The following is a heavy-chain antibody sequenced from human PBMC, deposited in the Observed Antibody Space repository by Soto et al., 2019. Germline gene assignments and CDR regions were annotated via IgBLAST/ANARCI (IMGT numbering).Heavy chain of an antibody. CDR3: AKEGYYYDSSGYLSY. CDR1: GFTFSDYY. V-gene: IGHV3-11*06. J-gene: IGHJ4*02. D-gene: IGHD3-22*01. CDR2: ITSSRSNK. Sequence: PGGSLRLSCAASGFTFSDYYMSWIRQAPGKGLEWVAFITSSRSNKYYADSVKGRFTISRDNSKNTLYLQMNSLRAEDTAVYYCAKEGYYYDSSGYLSYWGQGTLVTVSS.